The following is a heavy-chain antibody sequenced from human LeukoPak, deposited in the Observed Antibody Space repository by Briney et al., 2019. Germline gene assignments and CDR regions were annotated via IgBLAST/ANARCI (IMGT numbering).Heavy chain of an antibody. D-gene: IGHD3-9*01. CDR1: GFTFDDYG. CDR3: AREDILTGFDY. V-gene: IGHV3-53*01. Sequence: GGSLRLSCAASGFTFDDYGMSWVRQAPGKGLEWVSVIYSGGSTYYADSVRGRFTISRDNSKNTLYLQMNSLRAEDTAVYYCAREDILTGFDYWGQGTLVTVSS. CDR2: IYSGGST. J-gene: IGHJ4*02.